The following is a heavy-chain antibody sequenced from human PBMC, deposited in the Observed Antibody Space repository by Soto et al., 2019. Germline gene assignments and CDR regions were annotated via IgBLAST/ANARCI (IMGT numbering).Heavy chain of an antibody. CDR1: GGSISNYY. J-gene: IGHJ4*02. CDR2: IYYSGSS. D-gene: IGHD3-10*01. Sequence: QVQLQESGPGLVKPSETLSLTCTVSGGSISNYYWSWIRQPPGKGLEWIGYIYYSGSSNYNPSLKGRVTISVDTSKNHFSLKLSSVTAADTAVYYCARKDAAGSALPNWGQGTLVTVSS. CDR3: ARKDAAGSALPN. V-gene: IGHV4-59*08.